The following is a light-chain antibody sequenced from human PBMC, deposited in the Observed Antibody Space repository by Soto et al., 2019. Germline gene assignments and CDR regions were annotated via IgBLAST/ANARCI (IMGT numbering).Light chain of an antibody. V-gene: IGKV3-20*01. Sequence: EIVLTQSPGTLSSSPGERATLSCRASQSIDSKYLAWYQHKPGQAPRLLIYATSSRATGIPDRFGGSGSVTDVTLTINRLEPEDFAVYYCQQYFASSWTFGQGTKVDIK. CDR1: QSIDSKY. CDR3: QQYFASSWT. CDR2: ATS. J-gene: IGKJ1*01.